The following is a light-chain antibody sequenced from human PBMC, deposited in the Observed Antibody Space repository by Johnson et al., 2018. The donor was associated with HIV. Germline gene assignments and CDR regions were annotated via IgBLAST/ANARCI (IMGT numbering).Light chain of an antibody. CDR1: DSDIGNNY. V-gene: IGLV1-51*01. Sequence: QSVLTQPPSVSAAPGQKVTISCFGSDSDIGNNYVSWYQQLPGTAPKLLIYDNNKRPSGIPDRFSGSKSGTSATLGITGLQTGDEADYYCETCDSSLSGVFGTGTKVTVL. J-gene: IGLJ1*01. CDR3: ETCDSSLSGV. CDR2: DNN.